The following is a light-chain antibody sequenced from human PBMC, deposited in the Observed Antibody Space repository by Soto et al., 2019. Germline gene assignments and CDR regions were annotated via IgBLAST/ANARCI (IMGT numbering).Light chain of an antibody. V-gene: IGLV2-14*02. CDR2: EGS. CDR3: SSYTSSSTLP. J-gene: IGLJ1*01. Sequence: QSVLTQPASVSGSPGQSITISCTGTSSDVGSYNLVSWYQQHPGRAPKLMIYEGSKRPSGVSNRFSGSKSGNTASLTISGLQAEDEADYYCSSYTSSSTLPIGTGTKVTVL. CDR1: SSDVGSYNL.